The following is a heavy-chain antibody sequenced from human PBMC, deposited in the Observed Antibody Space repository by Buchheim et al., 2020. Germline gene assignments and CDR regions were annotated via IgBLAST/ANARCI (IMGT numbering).Heavy chain of an antibody. CDR2: MNPNSGNT. V-gene: IGHV1-8*01. J-gene: IGHJ6*02. D-gene: IGHD3-3*01. Sequence: QVQLVQSGAEVKKPGASVKVSCKASGYTFTSYDINWVRQATGQGLEWMGWMNPNSGNTGYAQKFQGRVTMTRNTSISTAYMELSSLRSEDTAVYYCARVITGDFGVVIYYYYYYGMDVWGQGTT. CDR3: ARVITGDFGVVIYYYYYYGMDV. CDR1: GYTFTSYD.